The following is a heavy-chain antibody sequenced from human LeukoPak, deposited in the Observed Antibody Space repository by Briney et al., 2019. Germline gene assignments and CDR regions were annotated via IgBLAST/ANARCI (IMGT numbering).Heavy chain of an antibody. D-gene: IGHD3-10*01. CDR3: VKVMSRSYDD. CDR2: ISGSGDNT. V-gene: IGHV3-23*01. J-gene: IGHJ4*02. Sequence: GGSLRLSCVASGFTFSSYGMSWVRQTPGKGLDWVSGISGSGDNTYYAEFVQGRFTVSRDNSKNTLILQTNSLRAEDTAVYYCVKVMSRSYDDWGQGTLVTVSS. CDR1: GFTFSSYG.